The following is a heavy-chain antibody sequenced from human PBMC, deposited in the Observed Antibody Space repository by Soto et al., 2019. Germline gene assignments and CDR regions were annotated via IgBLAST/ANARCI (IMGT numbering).Heavy chain of an antibody. Sequence: ASVKVSCKASGYTFTSYGISWGRQAPGQGLEWMGWISAYNDNTNYAQKLQGRVTMTTDTSTSTAYMELRSLRSDDTALYYCARYVDIDSGWSFVYWGQGTLVTVSS. D-gene: IGHD6-19*01. CDR3: ARYVDIDSGWSFVY. CDR2: ISAYNDNT. CDR1: GYTFTSYG. J-gene: IGHJ4*02. V-gene: IGHV1-18*01.